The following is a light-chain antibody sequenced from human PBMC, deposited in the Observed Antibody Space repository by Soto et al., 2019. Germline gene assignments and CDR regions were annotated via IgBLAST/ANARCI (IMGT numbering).Light chain of an antibody. CDR2: GNS. Sequence: QSVLTQPPSVSGAPGQRVTISCTGSSSNIGAGYDVHWYQQLPGTAPKLLIYGNSNRPSGVPDRFSGSKSGTSASLAITGLQAEDEADYYCPSSDSSLSGSVFGGGTKLTVL. CDR1: SSNIGAGYD. V-gene: IGLV1-40*01. J-gene: IGLJ3*02. CDR3: PSSDSSLSGSV.